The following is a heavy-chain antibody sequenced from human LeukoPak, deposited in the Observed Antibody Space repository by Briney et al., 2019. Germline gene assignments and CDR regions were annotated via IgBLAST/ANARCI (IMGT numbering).Heavy chain of an antibody. V-gene: IGHV3-21*01. J-gene: IGHJ4*02. Sequence: PGGSLRLSCAAPGFTFSSYSMNWVRQAPGKGLEWVSSISSSSSYIYYADSVKGRFTISRDNAKNSLYLQMNSLRAEDTAVYYCARGVLDYGDYWGQGTLVTVSS. CDR3: ARGVLDYGDY. CDR2: ISSSSSYI. D-gene: IGHD3-3*01. CDR1: GFTFSSYS.